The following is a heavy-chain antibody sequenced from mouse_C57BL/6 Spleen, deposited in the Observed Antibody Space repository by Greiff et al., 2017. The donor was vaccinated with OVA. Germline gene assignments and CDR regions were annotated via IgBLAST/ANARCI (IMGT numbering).Heavy chain of an antibody. V-gene: IGHV2-6*03. Sequence: VQLMESGPGLVAPSQSLSITCTVSGFSFTSYGVHWVRQPPGKGLEWLVVIWSDGSTTYNSAIISRLSISKDNSKSQVFLKMNSLQTADTAMYYCARYKDYDYYAMDYWGQGTSVTVSS. J-gene: IGHJ4*01. D-gene: IGHD2-4*01. CDR2: IWSDGST. CDR3: ARYKDYDYYAMDY. CDR1: GFSFTSYG.